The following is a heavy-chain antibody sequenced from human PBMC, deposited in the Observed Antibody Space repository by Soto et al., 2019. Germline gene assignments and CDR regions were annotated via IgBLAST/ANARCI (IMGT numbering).Heavy chain of an antibody. D-gene: IGHD4-17*01. CDR2: ISFDGSNK. CDR1: GFNFNAYT. CDR3: TRANTYGDFSLAQLY. J-gene: IGHJ4*02. Sequence: QVQLVESGGGVVQPGGSLRLSCVASGFNFNAYTLHWVRQAPGKGLEGVAFISFDGSNKFYSDSVKGRFTISRDNSIDTLYLQMNRLRVEDTAVYYSTRANTYGDFSLAQLYWGQGTLLTVSS. V-gene: IGHV3-30-3*01.